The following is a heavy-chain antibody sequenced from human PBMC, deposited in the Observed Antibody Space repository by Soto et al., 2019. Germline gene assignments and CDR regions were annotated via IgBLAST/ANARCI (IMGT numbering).Heavy chain of an antibody. Sequence: EVRLVESGGGLVQPGGSLRLSCAASGFTFKDYSMNWVRQAPGKGLEWLSYISGGSRTIKYADSVKGRFTISRDNAQNSRFLQMNSLRVDDTAVYYCARASRFGELLIHYWGQGTLVTISS. D-gene: IGHD3-10*01. CDR1: GFTFKDYS. V-gene: IGHV3-48*04. CDR3: ARASRFGELLIHY. J-gene: IGHJ4*02. CDR2: ISGGSRTI.